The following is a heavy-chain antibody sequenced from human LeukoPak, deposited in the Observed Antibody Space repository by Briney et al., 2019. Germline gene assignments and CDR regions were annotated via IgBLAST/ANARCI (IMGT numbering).Heavy chain of an antibody. J-gene: IGHJ6*03. V-gene: IGHV3-7*03. CDR3: ARTTMVRGTYYMDV. CDR2: IKQDGSEK. D-gene: IGHD3-10*01. CDR1: GLTFSSYW. Sequence: GSLRLSCAAAGLTFSSYWMSWVRQAPGKGLEWVANIKQDGSEKYYVDSVKGRFTISRDNAKNSLYLQMNSLRAEDTAVYYCARTTMVRGTYYMDVWGKGTTVTISS.